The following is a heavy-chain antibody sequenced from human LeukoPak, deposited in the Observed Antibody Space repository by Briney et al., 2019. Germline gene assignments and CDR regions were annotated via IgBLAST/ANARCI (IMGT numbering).Heavy chain of an antibody. D-gene: IGHD5-24*01. CDR1: GYTFTSYG. CDR2: ISAYNGNT. CDR3: ARDLPPGMATGAFDI. J-gene: IGHJ3*02. V-gene: IGHV1-18*01. Sequence: ASVKVSCKASGYTFTSYGISWVRQAPGQGLEWMGWISAYNGNTNYAQKLQGRVTMTTDTSTSTAYMELRSLRSDDTAVYYCARDLPPGMATGAFDIWGQGTMVTVSS.